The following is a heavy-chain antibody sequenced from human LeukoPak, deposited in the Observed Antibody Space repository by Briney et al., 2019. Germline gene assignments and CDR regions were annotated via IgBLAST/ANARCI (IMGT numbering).Heavy chain of an antibody. D-gene: IGHD1-26*01. V-gene: IGHV3-30*18. CDR1: GFTFSSYG. J-gene: IGHJ4*02. Sequence: TGGSLRLSCAASGFTFSSYGMHWVRLAPGKGLEWVAVISYDGTIKFYADSVQGRFTISRDNSKNTLFLQMNSLRAEDTAVYYCAKDKGREGDYWGQGTLVTVSS. CDR3: AKDKGREGDY. CDR2: ISYDGTIK.